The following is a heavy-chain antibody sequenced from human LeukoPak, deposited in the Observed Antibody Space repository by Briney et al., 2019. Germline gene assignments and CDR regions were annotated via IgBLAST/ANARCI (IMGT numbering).Heavy chain of an antibody. D-gene: IGHD6-19*01. CDR3: ARPKAWIAVSGTGAFDI. CDR2: IYHSGST. V-gene: IGHV4-59*08. CDR1: GGSICSYY. Sequence: SETLSLTCSVAGGSICSYYWSGIRRPPGRGREGMVWIYHSGSTNYSPSLKSRGTISVDTSKNHCSPPLRSVTAADPAVYYCARPKAWIAVSGTGAFDIWGQGTTVTVSS. J-gene: IGHJ3*02.